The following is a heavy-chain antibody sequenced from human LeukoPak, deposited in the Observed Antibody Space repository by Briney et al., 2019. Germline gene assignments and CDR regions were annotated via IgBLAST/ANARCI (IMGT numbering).Heavy chain of an antibody. CDR1: GGSISRSSYY. CDR2: IFYSGST. CDR3: ARAVHYSGTSDQYTGGWYYFDF. D-gene: IGHD3-10*01. J-gene: IGHJ4*02. Sequence: SETLSLTCTVSGGSISRSSYYWGWIRQPPGKGLEWIGSIFYSGSTNYNPSLKSRVTISVDTSRKHFFLDLSSVTAADTAVYYCARAVHYSGTSDQYTGGWYYFDFWGQGTLVTVSS. V-gene: IGHV4-39*07.